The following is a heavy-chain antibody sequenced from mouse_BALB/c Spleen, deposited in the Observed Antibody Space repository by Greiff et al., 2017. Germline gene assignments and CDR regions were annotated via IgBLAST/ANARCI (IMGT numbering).Heavy chain of an antibody. CDR3: ARYSGNLWYFDV. J-gene: IGHJ1*01. V-gene: IGHV1S137*01. CDR2: ISTYYGDA. D-gene: IGHD1-3*01. CDR1: GYTYTDYA. Sequence: VQLQQSGAELVRPGVSVKISCKGSGYTYTDYAMHWVKQSHAKSLEWIGVISTYYGDASYNQKFKGKATMTVDKSSSTAYMELARLTSEDSAIYYCARYSGNLWYFDVWGAGTTVTVSS.